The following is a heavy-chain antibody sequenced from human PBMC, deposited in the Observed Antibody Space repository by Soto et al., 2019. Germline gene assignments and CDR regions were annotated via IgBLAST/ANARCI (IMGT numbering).Heavy chain of an antibody. D-gene: IGHD5-12*01. CDR2: INAGNGNT. Sequence: VASVKVSCKASGYTFTSYAMHWVRQAPGQRLEWMGWINAGNGNTKYSQKFQGRVTITRDTSASTAYMELSSLRSEDTAVYYCARDPYSGYARTLDYWGQGTLVTVSS. CDR1: GYTFTSYA. V-gene: IGHV1-3*01. J-gene: IGHJ4*02. CDR3: ARDPYSGYARTLDY.